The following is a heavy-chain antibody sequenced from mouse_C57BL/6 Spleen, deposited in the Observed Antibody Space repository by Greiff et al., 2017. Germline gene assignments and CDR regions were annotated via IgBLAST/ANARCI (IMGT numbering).Heavy chain of an antibody. V-gene: IGHV1-55*01. CDR1: GYTFTSYW. Sequence: QVQLQQPGAELVKPGASVKMSCKASGYTFTSYWITWVKQRPGQGLEWIGEIYPGSGSTNYNEKFKSKATLTVDTSSSTAYMQLSGLSSDDSAVSYWAREGGFAYWGQGTLVTVSA. CDR2: IYPGSGST. J-gene: IGHJ3*01. CDR3: AREGGFAY.